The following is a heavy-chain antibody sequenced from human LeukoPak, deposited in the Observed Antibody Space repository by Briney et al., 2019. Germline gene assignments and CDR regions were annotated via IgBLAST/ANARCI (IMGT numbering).Heavy chain of an antibody. J-gene: IGHJ4*02. CDR2: IYYSGST. D-gene: IGHD2-2*01. CDR1: GGSISSYY. CDR3: ARVEGWCSSTSCLLFDY. Sequence: SETLSLTCTVSGGSISSYYWSWIRQPPGKGLEWIGYIYYSGSTNYNPSLKSRVTISVDTSKNQFSLKLSSVTAADTAVYYCARVEGWCSSTSCLLFDYWGQGTLVTVSS. V-gene: IGHV4-59*01.